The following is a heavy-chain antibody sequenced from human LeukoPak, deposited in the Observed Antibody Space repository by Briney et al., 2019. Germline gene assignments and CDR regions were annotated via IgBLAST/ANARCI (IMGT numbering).Heavy chain of an antibody. CDR3: ARDLGPQYYYDSSGYYPLGY. J-gene: IGHJ4*02. D-gene: IGHD3-22*01. CDR2: ISSSSSYI. CDR1: GFTFSSYS. Sequence: GGSLRLSCAASGFTFSSYSMNWVRQAPGKGLEWVSSISSSSSYIYYADSVKGRFTISRDNGKNSLYLQMNSLRAEDTAVYYCARDLGPQYYYDSSGYYPLGYWGQGTLVTVSS. V-gene: IGHV3-21*01.